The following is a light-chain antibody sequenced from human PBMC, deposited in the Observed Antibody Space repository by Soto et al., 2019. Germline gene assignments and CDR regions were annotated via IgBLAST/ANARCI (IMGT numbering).Light chain of an antibody. V-gene: IGLV1-40*01. CDR3: QSYDISLSGSL. Sequence: QSALTQPPSVSGAPGQRITISCTGSSSNIGAGFDVHWYQQLPGTAPKLLIYGSINRPSGVPGRFSGSKSGTSASLAITGLQTEDEADYYCQSYDISLSGSLFGGGTKLTVL. J-gene: IGLJ3*02. CDR2: GSI. CDR1: SSNIGAGFD.